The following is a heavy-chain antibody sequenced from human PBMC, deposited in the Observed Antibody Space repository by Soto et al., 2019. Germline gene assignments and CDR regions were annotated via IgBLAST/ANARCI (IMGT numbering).Heavy chain of an antibody. CDR3: ARDLGSSDTAVAGTHDY. J-gene: IGHJ4*02. V-gene: IGHV1-69*13. CDR2: IIPIFGTA. Sequence: ASVKVSCKASGGTFSSYAISWVRQAPGQGLEWMGGIIPIFGTANYAQKFQGRVTITADESTSTAYMELSSLRSEDTAVYYCARDLGSSDTAVAGTHDYWGQGTLVTVSS. CDR1: GGTFSSYA. D-gene: IGHD6-19*01.